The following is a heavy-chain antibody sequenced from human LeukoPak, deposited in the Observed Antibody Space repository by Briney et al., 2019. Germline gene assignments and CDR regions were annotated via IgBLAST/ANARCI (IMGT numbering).Heavy chain of an antibody. D-gene: IGHD3-9*01. V-gene: IGHV5-10-1*01. J-gene: IGHJ4*02. CDR1: GYSFTNYW. Sequence: GGSLRLSCKGSGYSFTNYWIYWVRQMPGKGLEWMGRIDPSDSYTSYSPSFQGHVTISADKSINTAYLQWSSLKASDTAMYYCARALRYFDWLEDWGQGTLVTVSS. CDR3: ARALRYFDWLED. CDR2: IDPSDSYT.